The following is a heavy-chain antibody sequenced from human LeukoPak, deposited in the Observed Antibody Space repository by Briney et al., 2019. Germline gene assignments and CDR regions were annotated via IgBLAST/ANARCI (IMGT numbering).Heavy chain of an antibody. CDR3: AAAAGTWGYFDY. Sequence: GASVKVSCKASGYTFTGYYMHWVRQAPGQGLEWMGWINPNSGGTNYAQKFQGRFTMTRDTSISTAYMELSRLRSDDTAVYYCAAAAGTWGYFDYWGQGTLVTVSS. D-gene: IGHD6-13*01. CDR1: GYTFTGYY. V-gene: IGHV1-2*02. CDR2: INPNSGGT. J-gene: IGHJ4*02.